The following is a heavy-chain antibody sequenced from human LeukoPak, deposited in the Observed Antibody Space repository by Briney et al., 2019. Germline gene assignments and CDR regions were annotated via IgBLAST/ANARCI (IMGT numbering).Heavy chain of an antibody. Sequence: GGSLRLSCAASGFTFSSNSMNWVRQAPGKGLEWVSYISSTGGTIYYADSMKGRFAISRDNAKNSLYLQMNSLRVENMAVYYCAKDGGDLTGTTHFDYWGQGTLVTVSS. CDR2: ISSTGGTI. D-gene: IGHD1-7*01. V-gene: IGHV3-48*04. CDR3: AKDGGDLTGTTHFDY. CDR1: GFTFSSNS. J-gene: IGHJ4*02.